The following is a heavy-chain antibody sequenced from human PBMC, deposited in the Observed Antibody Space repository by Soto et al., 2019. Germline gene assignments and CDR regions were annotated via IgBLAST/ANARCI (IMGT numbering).Heavy chain of an antibody. CDR1: GFTFSSYA. Sequence: GGSLRLSCAASGFTFSSYAMSWVRQAPGKGLEWVSAISGSGGSTYYADSVKGRFTISRDNSKNTLYLQMNSLRAEDTAVYYCAKVLEWHRPNMNTNGYWGQGTLVTVSS. V-gene: IGHV3-23*01. CDR3: AKVLEWHRPNMNTNGY. J-gene: IGHJ4*02. CDR2: ISGSGGST. D-gene: IGHD3-3*01.